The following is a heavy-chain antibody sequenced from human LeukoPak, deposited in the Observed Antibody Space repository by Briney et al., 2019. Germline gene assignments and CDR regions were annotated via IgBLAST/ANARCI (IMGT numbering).Heavy chain of an antibody. D-gene: IGHD6-6*01. CDR3: ARKGSSSCFDY. CDR2: INPTGGSP. J-gene: IGHJ4*02. Sequence: ASVKVSCKASGYTFISYQMHWVRQAPGQGLEWMGIINPTGGSPSHAQKCQGRVTMTRDTSTSTVYMELSSLRSEDTAVYYCARKGSSSCFDYWGQGTLVTVSS. V-gene: IGHV1-46*01. CDR1: GYTFISYQ.